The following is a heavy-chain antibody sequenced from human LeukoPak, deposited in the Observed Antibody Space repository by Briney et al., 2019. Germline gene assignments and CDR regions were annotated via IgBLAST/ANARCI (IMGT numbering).Heavy chain of an antibody. CDR3: AKDRGYDFWSGYYAPDP. CDR1: GFTFSDYF. J-gene: IGHJ5*02. D-gene: IGHD3-3*01. Sequence: GGSLRLSCVASGFTFSDYFMSWIRQAPGKGLEWLSFINSAGDNIYYADSVKGRFTISRDNSKNTLYLQMNSLRAEDTAVYYCAKDRGYDFWSGYYAPDPWGQGTLVTVSS. CDR2: INSAGDNI. V-gene: IGHV3-11*04.